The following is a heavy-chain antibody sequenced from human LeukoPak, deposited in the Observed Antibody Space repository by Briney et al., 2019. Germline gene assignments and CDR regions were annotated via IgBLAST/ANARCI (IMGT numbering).Heavy chain of an antibody. CDR3: ARRTAKWNHRSPKFDP. D-gene: IGHD1-14*01. V-gene: IGHV4-59*08. J-gene: IGHJ5*01. CDR1: GGSISGYY. Sequence: SETLSLTCTVSGGSISGYYWSWIRQPPGKGLEWIGDIYFGGTTNYKTSLKSRVTISLHTSTNQFSLNLTSVTAADTAEYFCARRTAKWNHRSPKFDPWGQGTLVIVSS. CDR2: IYFGGTT.